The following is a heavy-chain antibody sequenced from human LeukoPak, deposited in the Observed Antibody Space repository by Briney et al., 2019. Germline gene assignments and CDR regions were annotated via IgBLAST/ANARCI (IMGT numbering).Heavy chain of an antibody. CDR2: IYYSGST. CDR1: GGSISSSSYY. J-gene: IGHJ4*02. CDR3: ARVIFHYGSGSHFDY. Sequence: SETLSLTCTVSGGSISSSSYYWGWIRQPPGKGLEWIGSIYYSGSTYYNPSLKSRVTISVDTSKNQFSLKLSSVTAADTAVYYCARVIFHYGSGSHFDYWGQGTLVTVSS. V-gene: IGHV4-39*07. D-gene: IGHD3-10*01.